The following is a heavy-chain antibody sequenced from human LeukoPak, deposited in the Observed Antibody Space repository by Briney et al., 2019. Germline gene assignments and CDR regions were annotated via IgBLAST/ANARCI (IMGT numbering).Heavy chain of an antibody. J-gene: IGHJ4*02. Sequence: PSETLSLTCTVSGVSISSYYWSWIRQPPGKRLEWIGYIFYSGHTIYNPSLRSRVTISADTSKNHFSLRLRSVTAADTAVYYCARLAAISGSDYPDDWGQGTLVTVSS. V-gene: IGHV4-59*08. CDR1: GVSISSYY. D-gene: IGHD1-26*01. CDR3: ARLAAISGSDYPDD. CDR2: IFYSGHT.